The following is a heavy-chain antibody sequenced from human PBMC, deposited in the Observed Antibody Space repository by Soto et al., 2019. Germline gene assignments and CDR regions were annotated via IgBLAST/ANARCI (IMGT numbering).Heavy chain of an antibody. V-gene: IGHV3-33*01. CDR2: IWYDGSNK. J-gene: IGHJ4*02. CDR1: GFTFSSYG. CDR3: ARERYYYGSGDY. Sequence: PGGSLRLSCAASGFTFSSYGMHWVRQAPGKGLEWVAVIWYDGSNKYYVDSVKGQFTISRDNAKNSLYLQMNSLRAEDTAVYYCARERYYYGSGDYWGQGTLVTVS. D-gene: IGHD3-10*01.